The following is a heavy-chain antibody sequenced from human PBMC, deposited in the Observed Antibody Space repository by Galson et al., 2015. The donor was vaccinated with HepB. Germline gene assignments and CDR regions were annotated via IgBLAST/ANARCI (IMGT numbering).Heavy chain of an antibody. CDR2: ISTYSGST. CDR1: GYTFTSYN. V-gene: IGHV1-18*04. J-gene: IGHJ5*02. D-gene: IGHD2-2*01. CDR3: ARHMQELVVWFDP. Sequence: SVKVSCKAPGYTFTSYNINWVRQSPRQGLEWMGWISTYSGSTNYAERFQGRVTMTTDTSTNTAYMELRSLRSEDTAVYYCARHMQELVVWFDPWGQGTLVTVSS.